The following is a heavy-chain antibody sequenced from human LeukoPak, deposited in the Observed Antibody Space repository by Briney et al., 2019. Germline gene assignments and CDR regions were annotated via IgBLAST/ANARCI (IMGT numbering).Heavy chain of an antibody. CDR1: GGSFSGYY. V-gene: IGHV4-34*01. CDR3: ARHKDYYYSYMDV. J-gene: IGHJ6*03. CDR2: INHSGST. Sequence: SETLSLTCAVFGGSFSGYYWSWIRQSPGKGLEWIGEINHSGSTKYNPSLKSRVTISVDTSKNQFSLKLSSVTAADTAVYYCARHKDYYYSYMDVWGKGTTVTISS.